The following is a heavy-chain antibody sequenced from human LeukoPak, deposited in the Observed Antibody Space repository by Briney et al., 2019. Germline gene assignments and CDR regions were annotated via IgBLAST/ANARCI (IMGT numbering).Heavy chain of an antibody. CDR3: ARLPLATARYYFDY. Sequence: GGSLRLSCAASGFTFSTYWMSWVRQTPGKGLEWVANINHHGGEKYYVDSVEDRVTISRDNARNSLFLQMTSLTAEDTAVYFCARLPLATARYYFDYWGQGTLVTVSS. V-gene: IGHV3-7*01. CDR1: GFTFSTYW. J-gene: IGHJ4*02. CDR2: INHHGGEK. D-gene: IGHD4-17*01.